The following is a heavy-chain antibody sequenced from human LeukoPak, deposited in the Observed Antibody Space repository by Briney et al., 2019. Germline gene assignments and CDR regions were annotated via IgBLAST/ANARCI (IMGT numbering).Heavy chain of an antibody. J-gene: IGHJ6*03. CDR1: GGTFSSYA. V-gene: IGHV1-69*13. CDR2: IIPIFGTA. Sequence: SVKVSCKASGGTFSSYAISWVRQAPGQGLEWMGGIIPIFGTANYAQKFQGRVTITADESTSTAYMELSSLRSEDTAVYYCARGKDIVVVPAFSDYYYYYMDVWGKGTTVTVSS. CDR3: ARGKDIVVVPAFSDYYYYYMDV. D-gene: IGHD2-2*01.